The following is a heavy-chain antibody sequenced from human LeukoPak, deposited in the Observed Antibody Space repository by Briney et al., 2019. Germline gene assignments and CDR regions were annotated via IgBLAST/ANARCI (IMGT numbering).Heavy chain of an antibody. J-gene: IGHJ6*02. CDR3: AKDIRTSSWYALGMDV. D-gene: IGHD6-13*01. Sequence: GGSLRLSCAASGFTFDDYAMHWVRQAPGKGLEWVSLIGGDGGSTYYADSVKGRFTISRDNSKNSLYLQMNSLRTEDTALYYCAKDIRTSSWYALGMDVWGQGTTVTVSS. CDR2: IGGDGGST. CDR1: GFTFDDYA. V-gene: IGHV3-43*02.